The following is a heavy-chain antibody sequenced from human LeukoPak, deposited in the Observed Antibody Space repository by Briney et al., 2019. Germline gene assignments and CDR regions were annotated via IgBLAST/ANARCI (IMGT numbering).Heavy chain of an antibody. CDR3: AREEYSSSSVGFDY. D-gene: IGHD6-6*01. Sequence: KPSETLSLTCTVSGGSISSYYWSWIRQPPGKGLEWIGYIYYSGSTNYNPSLKSRVTISVDTSKNQFSLKLSSMTAADTAVYYCAREEYSSSSVGFDYWGQGTLVTVSS. J-gene: IGHJ4*02. V-gene: IGHV4-59*01. CDR1: GGSISSYY. CDR2: IYYSGST.